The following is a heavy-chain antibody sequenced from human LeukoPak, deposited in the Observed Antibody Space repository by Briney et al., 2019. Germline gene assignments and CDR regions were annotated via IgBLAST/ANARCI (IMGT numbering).Heavy chain of an antibody. Sequence: PSETLSLTCAVYGGSFSSYYWSWIRQPPGKGLEWIGYIYYSGSTNYNPSLKSRVTISVDTSKNQFSLKLSSVTAADTAVYYCATYSSGWYPYYFDYWGQGSLVTVSS. J-gene: IGHJ4*02. CDR2: IYYSGST. CDR3: ATYSSGWYPYYFDY. V-gene: IGHV4-59*01. D-gene: IGHD6-19*01. CDR1: GGSFSSYY.